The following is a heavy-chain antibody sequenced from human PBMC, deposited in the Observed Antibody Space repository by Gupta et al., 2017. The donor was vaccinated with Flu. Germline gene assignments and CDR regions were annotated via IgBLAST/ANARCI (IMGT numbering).Heavy chain of an antibody. CDR3: ARLLPSMNMVTA. D-gene: IGHD2-21*02. V-gene: IGHV4-34*01. CDR2: INQSGTT. Sequence: SWVRQPPGKGLEWVGEINQSGTTHYNPSLKGRVTMSVDSSKTQLYLKLTSVTAADTAGYYCARLLPSMNMVTAWGQGTLVTVSS. J-gene: IGHJ5*02.